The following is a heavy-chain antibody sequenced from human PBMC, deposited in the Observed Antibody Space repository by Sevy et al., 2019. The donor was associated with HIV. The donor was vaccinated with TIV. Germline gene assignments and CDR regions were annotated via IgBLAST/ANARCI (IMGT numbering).Heavy chain of an antibody. CDR1: GYTFTSYG. V-gene: IGHV1-18*01. CDR3: ARGDLRGVIGYFQH. J-gene: IGHJ1*01. CDR2: ISAYNGNT. D-gene: IGHD3-10*01. Sequence: ASVKVSCKASGYTFTSYGISWVRQAPGQGLEWMGWISAYNGNTNYAKKLQGRVTMTTDTSTSTAYMELRSLSSDDTAVYYCARGDLRGVIGYFQHWGQRTLVTVSS.